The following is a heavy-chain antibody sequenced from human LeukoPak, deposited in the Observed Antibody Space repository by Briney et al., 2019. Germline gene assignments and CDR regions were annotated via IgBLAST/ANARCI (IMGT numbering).Heavy chain of an antibody. CDR1: GFFLTSYA. Sequence: PGGSLRLSCVGSGFFLTSYATSWVRLTPGKGLQGVAGMYADGSVTQYEDAVKGRFTISRDTSKNTLYLQMNSLRDDDTALYYCVKDMTYGDGKWEFDLWGQGTPVTVSS. CDR2: MYADGSVT. V-gene: IGHV3-23*03. D-gene: IGHD2-21*02. J-gene: IGHJ5*02. CDR3: VKDMTYGDGKWEFDL.